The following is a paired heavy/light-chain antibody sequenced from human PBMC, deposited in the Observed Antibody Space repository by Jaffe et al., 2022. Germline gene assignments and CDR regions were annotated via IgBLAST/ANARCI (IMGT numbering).Heavy chain of an antibody. CDR2: ISWNSGSI. Sequence: EVQLVESGGGLVQPGRSLRLCCEASGFTFDDFAMHWVRQVPGKGLEWVSGISWNSGSIDYADSVKGRFTISRDNAKNSLYLQMNSLRAEDTALYYCAKGDIYSSSWNVDVQKFSSFDYWGQGTLVTVSS. V-gene: IGHV3-9*01. CDR1: GFTFDDFA. J-gene: IGHJ4*02. CDR3: AKGDIYSSSWNVDVQKFSSFDY. D-gene: IGHD6-13*01.
Light chain of an antibody. CDR1: QSVSSSY. Sequence: EIVLTQSPGTLSLSPGERATLSCRASQSVSSSYLAWYQQKPGQAPRLLIHGASRRATGIPDRFSGSGSGTDFTLTISRLEPEDFAVYYCQQYGSSPLTFGGGTKVEIK. CDR3: QQYGSSPLT. CDR2: GAS. V-gene: IGKV3-20*01. J-gene: IGKJ4*01.